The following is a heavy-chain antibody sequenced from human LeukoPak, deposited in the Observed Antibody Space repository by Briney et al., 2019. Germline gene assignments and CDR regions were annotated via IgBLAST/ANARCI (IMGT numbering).Heavy chain of an antibody. CDR2: IYYSGST. V-gene: IGHV4-61*01. CDR3: GVDNWKDYYYGMDV. J-gene: IGHJ6*02. Sequence: SETLSLTCTVSGDSVSSSSYYWSWVRQPPGKGLEWIGYIYYSGSTNYNPSLKSRVTISVDSSKNQFSLKLSSVTAADTAVCYCGVDNWKDYYYGMDVWGQGTTVTVSS. CDR1: GDSVSSSSYY. D-gene: IGHD1-20*01.